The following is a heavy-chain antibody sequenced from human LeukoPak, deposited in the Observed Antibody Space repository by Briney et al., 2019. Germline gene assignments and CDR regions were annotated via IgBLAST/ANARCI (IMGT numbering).Heavy chain of an antibody. CDR1: GYTFTNYY. J-gene: IGHJ4*02. D-gene: IGHD3-10*01. CDR2: INPSRGST. V-gene: IGHV1-46*01. CDR3: ARRDLWFGEL. Sequence: GASVKVSCKASGYTFTNYYMHWVRQAPGQGLEWMGIINPSRGSTSYAQNFQGRVTMTRDTSTSTVYMELSSLRSEDTAVYYCARRDLWFGELWGQGTLVTVSS.